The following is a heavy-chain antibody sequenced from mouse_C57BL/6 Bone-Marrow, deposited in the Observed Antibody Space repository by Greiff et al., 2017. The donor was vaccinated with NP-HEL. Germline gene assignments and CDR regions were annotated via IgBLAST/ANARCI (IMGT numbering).Heavy chain of an antibody. J-gene: IGHJ4*01. D-gene: IGHD1-1*01. CDR1: GYAFSSSW. Sequence: QVQLQQSGPELVKPGASVKISCKASGYAFSSSWMNWVKQRPGQGLEWIGRIYPGDGDTNYNGKFKGKATLTADKSSSTAYMQLSSLTSEDSAVYFCARWDYYGRGPCAMDYWGQGTSVTVSS. CDR2: IYPGDGDT. V-gene: IGHV1-82*01. CDR3: ARWDYYGRGPCAMDY.